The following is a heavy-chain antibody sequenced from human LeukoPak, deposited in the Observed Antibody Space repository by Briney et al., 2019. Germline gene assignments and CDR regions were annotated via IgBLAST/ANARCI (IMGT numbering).Heavy chain of an antibody. CDR2: IKSKTDGGTT. CDR3: ARELITMVRGLEALDY. V-gene: IGHV3-15*01. Sequence: PGGSLRLSCAASGFTFSNAWMSWVRQAPGKGLEWVGRIKSKTDGGTTDYAAPVKGRFTISRDDSKNTLYLQMNSLRAEDTAVYYCARELITMVRGLEALDYWGQGTLVTVSS. CDR1: GFTFSNAW. D-gene: IGHD3-10*01. J-gene: IGHJ4*02.